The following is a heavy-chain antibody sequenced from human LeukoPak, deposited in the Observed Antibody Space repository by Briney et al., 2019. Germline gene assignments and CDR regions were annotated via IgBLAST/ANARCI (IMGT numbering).Heavy chain of an antibody. CDR2: IDPSDSYT. CDR3: ARHGVYSGYDPIWGLAAANY. J-gene: IGHJ4*02. V-gene: IGHV5-10-1*01. D-gene: IGHD5-12*01. Sequence: GESLRISCKGSGYSFTNYWISWVREMPGEGLGWNGRIDPSDSYTNYSPSFQGHVTISTDKSISTAYLQWSRLKASDTAMYYCARHGVYSGYDPIWGLAAANYWGQGTLVTVSS. CDR1: GYSFTNYW.